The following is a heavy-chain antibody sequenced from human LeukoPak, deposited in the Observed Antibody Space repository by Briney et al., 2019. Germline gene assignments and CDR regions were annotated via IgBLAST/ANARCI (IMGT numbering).Heavy chain of an antibody. J-gene: IGHJ3*02. CDR3: ARERYSGSYSRDAFDI. Sequence: ASGEVSCKASGYTFTSYDINWVRQATGQGLEWMGWRNPNSGNTGYAQKFQGRVTITRNTAISTAYMELSSLRSEDTAVYCRARERYSGSYSRDAFDIWGQGTMVTVSS. D-gene: IGHD1-26*01. V-gene: IGHV1-8*03. CDR1: GYTFTSYD. CDR2: RNPNSGNT.